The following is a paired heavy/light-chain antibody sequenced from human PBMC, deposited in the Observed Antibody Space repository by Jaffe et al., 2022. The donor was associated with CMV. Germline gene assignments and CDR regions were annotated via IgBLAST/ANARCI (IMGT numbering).Heavy chain of an antibody. Sequence: EVQLVESGGALVQPGRSLRLSCAASGFTFDDYAMYWVRQTPGKGLEWVSGISKNGESRDYADSVRGRFTISRDNAKNSLYLQMNSLRPEDTAFYYCAKDSFHLWSGSYFDYWGQGTLVTVSS. CDR1: GFTFDDYA. J-gene: IGHJ4*02. D-gene: IGHD3-3*02. CDR3: AKDSFHLWSGSYFDY. CDR2: ISKNGESR. V-gene: IGHV3-9*01.
Light chain of an antibody. J-gene: IGLJ3*02. CDR3: QTWGTGTSWV. CDR2: VNSDGSH. Sequence: QLVLTQSPTASASLGASVKLTCTLSSGHSSNAIAWHRQQPEKGPHYLMKVNSDGSHSTGDGTSDRFSGSSSGAERYLFISNIQSEDEADYYCQTWGTGTSWVFGGGTKLTVL. CDR1: SGHSSNA. V-gene: IGLV4-69*01.